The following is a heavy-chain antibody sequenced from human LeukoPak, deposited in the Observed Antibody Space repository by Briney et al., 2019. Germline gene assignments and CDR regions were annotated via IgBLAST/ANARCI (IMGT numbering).Heavy chain of an antibody. Sequence: SGPTLVNPTQTLTLTCTFSGFSFSTSGVGVGWIRQPPGKALEWLALIYWDDDKRYSPSLKSRLTITKDTSKNQVVLTMTNMDPVDTATYYCAHRRIAVAGNYFDYWGQGTLVTVSS. V-gene: IGHV2-5*02. CDR3: AHRRIAVAGNYFDY. J-gene: IGHJ4*02. D-gene: IGHD6-19*01. CDR2: IYWDDDK. CDR1: GFSFSTSGVG.